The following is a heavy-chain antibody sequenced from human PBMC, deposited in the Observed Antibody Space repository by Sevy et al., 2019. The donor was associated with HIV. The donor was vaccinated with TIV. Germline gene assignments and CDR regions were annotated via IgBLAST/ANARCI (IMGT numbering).Heavy chain of an antibody. J-gene: IGHJ4*02. CDR2: LSSSSSYI. D-gene: IGHD5-18*01. CDR3: ARDLGGYSYGNFDY. V-gene: IGHV3-21*01. Sequence: GGSLRLSCAASGFTFSSYSMNGVRQAPRKGLEWVSSLSSSSSYIYYADSVKGRFTISRDNAKNSLYLQMNSLRAEDTALYYCARDLGGYSYGNFDYWGQGTLVTVSS. CDR1: GFTFSSYS.